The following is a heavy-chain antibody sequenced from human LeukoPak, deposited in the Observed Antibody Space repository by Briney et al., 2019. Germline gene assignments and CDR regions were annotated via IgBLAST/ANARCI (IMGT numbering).Heavy chain of an antibody. V-gene: IGHV3-23*01. CDR2: ISGSGDNT. D-gene: IGHD3-10*01. J-gene: IGHJ4*02. CDR3: VLWFGEFIDY. CDR1: GFTFSSYA. Sequence: GGSLRLSCAASGFTFSSYAMSWVRQAPGKGLEWVSGISGSGDNTYYADSVKGRFTISRDNSKNTLYLQMNSLRAEDTAVYYCVLWFGEFIDYWGQGTLVTVSS.